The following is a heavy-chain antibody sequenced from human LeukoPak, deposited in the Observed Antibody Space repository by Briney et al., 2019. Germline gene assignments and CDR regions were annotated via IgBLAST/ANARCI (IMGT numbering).Heavy chain of an antibody. V-gene: IGHV4-59*12. CDR2: IYYSGST. Sequence: TPSETLSLTCTVSGGSISSYYWSWIRQPPGKGLEWIGYIYYSGSTNYNPSLKSRVTISVDTSKNQFSLKLSSVTAADTAVYYCASGYDIDDVFDIWGKGTMVTVFS. D-gene: IGHD5-12*01. CDR1: GGSISSYY. CDR3: ASGYDIDDVFDI. J-gene: IGHJ3*02.